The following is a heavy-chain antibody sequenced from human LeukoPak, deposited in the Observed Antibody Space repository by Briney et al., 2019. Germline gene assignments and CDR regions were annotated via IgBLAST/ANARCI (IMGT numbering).Heavy chain of an antibody. CDR1: GFTFSSYA. D-gene: IGHD3-22*01. V-gene: IGHV3-30-3*01. Sequence: GGSLRLSCAASGFTFSSYAMHWVRQAPGKGLEWVAVISHDGSNKYYADSVKGRFTISRDNSKNTLYLQMNSLRAEDTAVYYCARLLRGSSGFDAFDIWGQGTMVTVSS. CDR3: ARLLRGSSGFDAFDI. CDR2: ISHDGSNK. J-gene: IGHJ3*02.